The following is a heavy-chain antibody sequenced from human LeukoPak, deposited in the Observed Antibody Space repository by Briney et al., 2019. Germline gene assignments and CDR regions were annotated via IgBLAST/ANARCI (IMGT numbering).Heavy chain of an antibody. V-gene: IGHV3-30-3*01. J-gene: IGHJ4*02. CDR3: ATDRYNFWSGWPDF. D-gene: IGHD3-3*01. CDR2: ISNDGSNK. Sequence: HPGGSLRLSCVASGLTFSTYAIHWVRQAPGKGLEWVAVISNDGSNKYYADSVKGRFTISRDNSKTTLYLQMNSLRPEDSAVYYCATDRYNFWSGWPDFWGQGTLVTVSS. CDR1: GLTFSTYA.